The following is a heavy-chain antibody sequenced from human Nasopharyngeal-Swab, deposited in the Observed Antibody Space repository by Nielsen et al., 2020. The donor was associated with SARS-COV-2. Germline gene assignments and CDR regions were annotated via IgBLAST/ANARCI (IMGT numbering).Heavy chain of an antibody. J-gene: IGHJ2*01. D-gene: IGHD3-3*01. CDR3: ARVEETIFGGEYFDL. V-gene: IGHV3-11*05. CDR1: GFTFSDYY. Sequence: GGSLRLSCAASGFTFSDYYMSWIRQAPGKGLEWVSYISSSSSCTNYADSVKGRFTISRDNAKNSLYLQMNSLRAEDTAVYYCARVEETIFGGEYFDLWGRGTLVTVSS. CDR2: ISSSSSCT.